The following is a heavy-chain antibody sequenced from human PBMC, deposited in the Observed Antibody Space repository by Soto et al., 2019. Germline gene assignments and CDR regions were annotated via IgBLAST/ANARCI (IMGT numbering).Heavy chain of an antibody. Sequence: EVQLVESGGGLVQPGGSLRLSCAASGFTFNSDWMSWVRQVSGKGLVWVSRISGDGSVRNYADSVRGRFTISRDNAKNTLFLQLNSLSVEDTAVYYCVRGTMTGSFLIYWGQGTLVTVSS. D-gene: IGHD2-15*01. CDR3: VRGTMTGSFLIY. V-gene: IGHV3-74*01. CDR2: ISGDGSVR. J-gene: IGHJ4*02. CDR1: GFTFNSDW.